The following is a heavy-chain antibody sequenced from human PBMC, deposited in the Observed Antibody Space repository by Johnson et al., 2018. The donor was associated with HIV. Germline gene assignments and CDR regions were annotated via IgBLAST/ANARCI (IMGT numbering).Heavy chain of an antibody. CDR1: GFTFGTYW. CDR3: AKAGDWSDAFDI. V-gene: IGHV3-7*05. Sequence: VQLVESGGGLVQPGGSLRLSCAASGFTFGTYWMSWVRQAPGKGLEWVTNIKEDGSEKYYVDSVRGRFTISRDNSKNTLYLQMHSLRAEDTAVYYCAKAGDWSDAFDIWGQGTMVTVSS. CDR2: IKEDGSEK. J-gene: IGHJ3*02. D-gene: IGHD3/OR15-3a*01.